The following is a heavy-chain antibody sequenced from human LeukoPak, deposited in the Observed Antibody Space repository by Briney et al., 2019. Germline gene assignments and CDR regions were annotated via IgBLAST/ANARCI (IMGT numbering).Heavy chain of an antibody. J-gene: IGHJ4*02. Sequence: PSETLSLTCTVSGGSISSSSYYWGWIRQPPGKGLEWIGSIYYSGSTYYNPSLKSRVTISVDTSKNQFSLKLSSVTAADTAVYYCASPSRGAAAGIFDYWGQGTLVTVSS. CDR1: GGSISSSSYY. CDR3: ASPSRGAAAGIFDY. D-gene: IGHD6-13*01. CDR2: IYYSGST. V-gene: IGHV4-39*01.